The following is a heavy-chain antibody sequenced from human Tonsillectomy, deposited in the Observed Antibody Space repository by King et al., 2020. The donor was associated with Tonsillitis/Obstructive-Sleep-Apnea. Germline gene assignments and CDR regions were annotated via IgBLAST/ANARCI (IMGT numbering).Heavy chain of an antibody. CDR3: ARSSKLGRDEVATAIDF. J-gene: IGHJ4*02. CDR2: IWYDGSNR. D-gene: IGHD2-21*02. Sequence: QLVQSGGGVVQPGRSLRLSCAASGFTFSTYGMHWVRQAPGKGLEWVSVIWYDGSNRNYADSVKGRFTISRDNSKNTLYLQMNSLRGEDTAVYYCARSSKLGRDEVATAIDFWGQGTLVTVSS. CDR1: GFTFSTYG. V-gene: IGHV3-33*01.